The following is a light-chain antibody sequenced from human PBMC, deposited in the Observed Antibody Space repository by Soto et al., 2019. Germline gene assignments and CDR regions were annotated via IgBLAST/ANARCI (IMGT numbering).Light chain of an antibody. V-gene: IGLV2-8*01. CDR1: SSDVGGYNY. CDR2: DVN. CDR3: ISYAGSNKPA. Sequence: QAVVTQPPSASGSPGQSVAISCSATSSDVGGYNYVSWYQQHPGKAPKLMIYDVNTRPSGVPDRFSGSKSGNTASLTVSGLQAEDETDYYCISYAGSNKPAFGGGTMLTVL. J-gene: IGLJ2*01.